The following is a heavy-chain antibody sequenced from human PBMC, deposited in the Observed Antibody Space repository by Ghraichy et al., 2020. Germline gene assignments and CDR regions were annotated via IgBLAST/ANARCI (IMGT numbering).Heavy chain of an antibody. J-gene: IGHJ4*02. CDR1: GFTFSSYA. CDR3: ASLRDGYKER. CDR2: ISGSGGST. V-gene: IGHV3-23*01. Sequence: LSRTCAASGFTFSSYAMSWVRQAPGKGLEWVSAISGSGGSTYYADSVKGRFTISRDNSKNTLYLQMNSLRAEDTAVYYCASLRDGYKERWGQGTLVTVSS. D-gene: IGHD5-24*01.